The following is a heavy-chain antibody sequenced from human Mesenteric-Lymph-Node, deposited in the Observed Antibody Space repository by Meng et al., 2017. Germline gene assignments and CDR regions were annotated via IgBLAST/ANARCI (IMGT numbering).Heavy chain of an antibody. J-gene: IGHJ4*02. V-gene: IGHV3-33*01. CDR1: VFTFSSYG. CDR3: ARDLGDYGSGSSYFDY. Sequence: QVQLVGSGGGVVQPGRSLRLSCAASVFTFSSYGFHWVRQAPGKGLEWVAVIWYDGSKKYYADSVKGRFTISRDDSRNTLYLQMNSLRAEDTAVYYCARDLGDYGSGSSYFDYWGQGTLVTVSS. CDR2: IWYDGSKK. D-gene: IGHD3-10*01.